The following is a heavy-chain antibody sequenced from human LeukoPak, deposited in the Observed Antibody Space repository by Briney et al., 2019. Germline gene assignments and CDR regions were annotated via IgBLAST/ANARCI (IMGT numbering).Heavy chain of an antibody. CDR2: IRSNGGST. CDR3: AKDVEQAAATATYDVDY. CDR1: GFTFSGYG. Sequence: GGSLRLSCAASGFTFSGYGMTRVRQAPGKGLGCVSAIRSNGGSTYYADSGKGRFTTSRDNSKNTLYLQTSSLRAEDTAVYYCAKDVEQAAATATYDVDYWGQGTLVTVSS. J-gene: IGHJ4*02. D-gene: IGHD2-15*01. V-gene: IGHV3-64D*09.